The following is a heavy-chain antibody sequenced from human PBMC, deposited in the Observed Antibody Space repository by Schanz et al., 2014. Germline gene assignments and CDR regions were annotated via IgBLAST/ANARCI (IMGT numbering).Heavy chain of an antibody. Sequence: QVQLVESGGGVVQPGRSLRLSCAASGFTFSSYAMHWVRQAPGKGLEWVAVISDDGRNKYYADSVKGRFTISRDNSKNTLYLQMNSLGSEDAAVYSCARGMGGYGANNCFDYWGQGTLVTVSS. CDR3: ARGMGGYGANNCFDY. V-gene: IGHV3-30-3*01. D-gene: IGHD5-12*01. CDR1: GFTFSSYA. CDR2: ISDDGRNK. J-gene: IGHJ4*02.